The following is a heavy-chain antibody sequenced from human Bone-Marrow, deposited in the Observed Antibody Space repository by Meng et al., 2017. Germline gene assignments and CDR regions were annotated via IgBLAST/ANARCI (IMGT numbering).Heavy chain of an antibody. Sequence: GESLKISCAASGFTFSSYGMHWVRQAPGKGLEWVAVIWYDGSNKYYADSVKSRFTISRDNSKNTLYLQMNSLRAEDTAVYYCARDGYSSGWYNRLGMLLDIWGQGTMVTVSS. CDR2: IWYDGSNK. CDR3: ARDGYSSGWYNRLGMLLDI. V-gene: IGHV3-33*01. CDR1: GFTFSSYG. D-gene: IGHD6-19*01. J-gene: IGHJ3*02.